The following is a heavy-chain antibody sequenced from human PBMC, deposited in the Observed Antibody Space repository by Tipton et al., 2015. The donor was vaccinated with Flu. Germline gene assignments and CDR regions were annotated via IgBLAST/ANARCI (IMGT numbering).Heavy chain of an antibody. J-gene: IGHJ3*01. CDR3: ARRSVSKTGTSKSGAFDV. CDR1: GVSISSGGYY. Sequence: GLVKPSQTLSLTCAVSGVSISSGGYYWSWIRQHPGKGLEWIGYIYFTGKTYYNSSLQSRVSISVDTSKNQFSLNLSSVTAADTALYYCARRSVSKTGTSKSGAFDVGRQGTMVTVSS. CDR2: IYFTGKT. D-gene: IGHD1-7*01. V-gene: IGHV4-31*11.